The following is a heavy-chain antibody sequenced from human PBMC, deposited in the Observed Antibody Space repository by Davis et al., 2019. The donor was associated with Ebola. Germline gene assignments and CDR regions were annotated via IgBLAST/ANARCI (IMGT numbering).Heavy chain of an antibody. Sequence: PGGSLRLSCAASGLPVSSNYMSWVRQAPGQGLEWVSVIYSGGSTYYADSVKGRFTVSRDNSKNTVYLQMNSLRAEDTAIYYCAKDRTPYYYDSSGYYRALFDYWGQGTLVTVSS. CDR2: IYSGGST. CDR3: AKDRTPYYYDSSGYYRALFDY. CDR1: GLPVSSNY. V-gene: IGHV3-66*01. D-gene: IGHD3-22*01. J-gene: IGHJ4*02.